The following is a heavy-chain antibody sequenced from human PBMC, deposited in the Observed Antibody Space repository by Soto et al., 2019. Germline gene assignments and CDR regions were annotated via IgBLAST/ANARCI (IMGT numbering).Heavy chain of an antibody. CDR2: IYYSGST. V-gene: IGHV4-31*03. Sequence: SETLSLTSPVSGGTIRSGGYYWSWIRQHPGKGLEWIGYIYYSGSTYYNPSLKSRVTISVDTSKNQFSLKLSSVTAADTAVYYCARGTGTITFGGVIAPTSDYWGQGTLVTVSS. CDR1: GGTIRSGGYY. CDR3: ARGTGTITFGGVIAPTSDY. J-gene: IGHJ4*02. D-gene: IGHD3-16*02.